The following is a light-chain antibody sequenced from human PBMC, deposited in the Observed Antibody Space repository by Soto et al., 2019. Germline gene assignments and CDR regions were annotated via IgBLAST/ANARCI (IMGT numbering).Light chain of an antibody. CDR1: VLAKKY. CDR3: YSAADNTVGI. V-gene: IGLV3-27*01. Sequence: SYELTQPSSVSVSPGQTARITCSGDVLAKKYGRWFQQKPGQAPVMVIYKDTERPSGIPARFSGSSSGTTVTLTISGAQVXXXXXXXCYSAADNTVGIFGGGTKLTVL. J-gene: IGLJ2*01. CDR2: KDT.